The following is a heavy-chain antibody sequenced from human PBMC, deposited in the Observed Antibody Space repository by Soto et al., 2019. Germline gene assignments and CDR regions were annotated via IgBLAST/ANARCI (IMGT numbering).Heavy chain of an antibody. CDR2: ISGSGGST. V-gene: IGHV3-23*01. J-gene: IGHJ3*02. CDR1: GFTFSSYA. CDR3: AKQKTTVTRYDAFDI. D-gene: IGHD4-17*01. Sequence: EAQLLESGGGLVQPGGSLRLSCAASGFTFSSYAMSWVRQAPGKGLGWVSAISGSGGSTYFADSVKGRFTISRDNSKNTLYLQMNSLRAEDTAIYYCAKQKTTVTRYDAFDIWGQGTMVTVSS.